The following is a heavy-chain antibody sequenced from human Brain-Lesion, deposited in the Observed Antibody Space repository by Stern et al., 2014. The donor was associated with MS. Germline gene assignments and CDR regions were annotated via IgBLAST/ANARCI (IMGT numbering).Heavy chain of an antibody. Sequence: VHLVESGGGVVQPGRPLRLSCVASGFTFGSCAMHWVRQAPGKGLEWVAGVSYDGSNKYYADSVKGRFTISRDNYQNTLYMQMSSLRPEDTAVYYCAKDRQYLTYFFDHWGQGSLVTVSS. V-gene: IGHV3-30*18. CDR3: AKDRQYLTYFFDH. CDR1: GFTFGSCA. CDR2: VSYDGSNK. J-gene: IGHJ5*02. D-gene: IGHD2/OR15-2a*01.